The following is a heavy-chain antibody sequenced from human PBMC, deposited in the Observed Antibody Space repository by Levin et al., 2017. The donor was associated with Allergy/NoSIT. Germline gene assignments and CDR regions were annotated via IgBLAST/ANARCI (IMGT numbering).Heavy chain of an antibody. Sequence: LRLSCTVSGGSINSFDYYWTWIRQPPGKGLEWVGHIYYSGNAYYNASLKSRLSLSVDTSKNHFSLILSSVTAADTAIYFCARSHRPTGDYYFGMDVWGQGTTVTVS. D-gene: IGHD4-17*01. J-gene: IGHJ6*02. CDR1: GGSINSFDYY. V-gene: IGHV4-30-4*01. CDR2: IYYSGNA. CDR3: ARSHRPTGDYYFGMDV.